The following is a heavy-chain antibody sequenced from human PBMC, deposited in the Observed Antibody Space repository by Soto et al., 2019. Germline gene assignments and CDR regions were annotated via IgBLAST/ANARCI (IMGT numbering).Heavy chain of an antibody. D-gene: IGHD3-9*01. CDR2: ISYDGSNK. CDR1: GFTFSSYG. Sequence: QVQLVESGGGVVQPGRSLRLSCAASGFTFSSYGMHWVRQAPGKGLEWVAVISYDGSNKYYADSVKGRFTISRDNSKNTLYLQMNSLRAEDTAVYYCAKSRYFDWSESYYYYGMDVW. CDR3: AKSRYFDWSESYYYYGMDV. V-gene: IGHV3-30*18. J-gene: IGHJ6*01.